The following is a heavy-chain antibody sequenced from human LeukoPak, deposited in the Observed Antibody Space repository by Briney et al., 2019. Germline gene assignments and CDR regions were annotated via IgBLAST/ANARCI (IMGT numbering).Heavy chain of an antibody. CDR2: IYYGGST. CDR3: AREGCSGGSCPFDY. Sequence: SETLSLTCTVSGGSISSYDWSWIRQPPGKGLEWVGYIYYGGSTNYNPSLKSRVTISVDTSRNQFSLKLSSVTAADTAVYYCAREGCSGGSCPFDYWGQGTLVTVSS. CDR1: GGSISSYD. J-gene: IGHJ4*02. V-gene: IGHV4-59*12. D-gene: IGHD2-15*01.